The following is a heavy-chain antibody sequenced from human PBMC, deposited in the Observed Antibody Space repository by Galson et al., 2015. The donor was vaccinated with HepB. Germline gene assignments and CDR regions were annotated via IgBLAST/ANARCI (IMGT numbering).Heavy chain of an antibody. CDR3: ARDWRGCSSTSCYVWFDP. V-gene: IGHV4-31*03. D-gene: IGHD2-2*01. CDR2: IYYSGST. Sequence: TLSLTCTVSGGSISSGGYYWSWIRQHPGKGLEWIGYIYYSGSTYYNPSLKSRVTISVDTSKNQFSLKLSSVTAADTAVYYCARDWRGCSSTSCYVWFDPWGQGTLVTVSS. J-gene: IGHJ5*02. CDR1: GGSISSGGYY.